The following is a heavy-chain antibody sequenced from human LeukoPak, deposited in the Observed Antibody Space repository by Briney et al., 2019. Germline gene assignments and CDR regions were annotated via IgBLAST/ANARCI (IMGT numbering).Heavy chain of an antibody. D-gene: IGHD4-17*01. Sequence: PSQTLSLTCAVYGGFFCGYYWRWIRQPPGKGLEWVGYNYYSGSTNNHPSLTSQVTISVDTPKNQFALKLSSVTAADTAVYYCARGADTVTLIPYHHYMDVWGKGTTVTVSS. CDR2: NYYSGST. J-gene: IGHJ6*03. CDR1: GGFFCGYY. V-gene: IGHV4-59*01. CDR3: ARGADTVTLIPYHHYMDV.